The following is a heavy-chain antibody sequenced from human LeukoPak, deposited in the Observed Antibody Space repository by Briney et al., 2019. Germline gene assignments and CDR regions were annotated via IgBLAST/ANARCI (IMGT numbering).Heavy chain of an antibody. J-gene: IGHJ3*02. Sequence: GESLKISCKDSGYIFTSYWIGWVRQMPGKGLEWMGIIYPGDSDTRYSPSFQGQVTISADKSISTAYLHWSSLRASDTAMYYCARPGSGSYYNGHGAFDIWGQGTMVTVSS. D-gene: IGHD3-10*01. CDR3: ARPGSGSYYNGHGAFDI. V-gene: IGHV5-51*01. CDR1: GYIFTSYW. CDR2: IYPGDSDT.